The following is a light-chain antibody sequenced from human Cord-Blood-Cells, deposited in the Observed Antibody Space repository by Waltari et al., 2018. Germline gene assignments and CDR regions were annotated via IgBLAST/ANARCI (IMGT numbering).Light chain of an antibody. CDR2: GAS. J-gene: IGKJ4*01. Sequence: EIVRTQSPATLSVSPGERATLSCRASQRGSSNLAWYQQKPGQAPRLLSYGASHRATGIPARFSGSGSGTEFTLTISSLQSEDFAVYYCQQYNNWPRLTFGGGTKVEIK. CDR1: QRGSSN. V-gene: IGKV3-15*01. CDR3: QQYNNWPRLT.